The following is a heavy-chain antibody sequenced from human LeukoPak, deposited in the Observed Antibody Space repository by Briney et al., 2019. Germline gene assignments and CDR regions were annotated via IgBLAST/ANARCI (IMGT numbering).Heavy chain of an antibody. J-gene: IGHJ4*02. CDR2: IKQDGSEK. CDR1: GFTFSSYW. V-gene: IGHV3-7*01. D-gene: IGHD1-26*01. Sequence: GGSLRLSCAASGFTFSSYWMSWVRQAPGKGLEWVANIKQDGSEKYYVDSVKGRSTISRDNAKNSLYLQMNSLRAEDTAVYYCARVVSGSYHDFDYWGQGTLVTVSS. CDR3: ARVVSGSYHDFDY.